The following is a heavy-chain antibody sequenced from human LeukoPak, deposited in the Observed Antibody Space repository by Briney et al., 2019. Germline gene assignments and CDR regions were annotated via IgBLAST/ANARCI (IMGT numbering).Heavy chain of an antibody. CDR1: GGSISSYD. CDR2: ISYSGTT. D-gene: IGHD6-13*01. Sequence: PSETLSLTCTVSGGSISSYDWSWIRQPPGKGLEWIGYISYSGTTNYNPSLKSRVTISVAPSKNQFSLKLRSVTAPDTAVYYCARDRGNYFDYWGQGTLVTVSS. V-gene: IGHV4-59*01. J-gene: IGHJ4*02. CDR3: ARDRGNYFDY.